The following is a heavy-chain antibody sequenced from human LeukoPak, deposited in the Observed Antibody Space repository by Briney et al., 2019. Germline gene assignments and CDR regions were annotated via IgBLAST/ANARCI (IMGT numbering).Heavy chain of an antibody. CDR2: IKPDGSEK. Sequence: GSLKLSCEASGFTFNSYWMRWVRQAPGKGLEWVANIKPDGSEKYYVDSVKGRFTISRDSAKNSLYLKMNSLRAEDTAVYYCARDSAYDYGSGSDSVYYYYYYGMDVWGQGTTVTVSS. V-gene: IGHV3-7*04. D-gene: IGHD3-10*01. CDR3: ARDSAYDYGSGSDSVYYYYYYGMDV. CDR1: GFTFNSYW. J-gene: IGHJ6*02.